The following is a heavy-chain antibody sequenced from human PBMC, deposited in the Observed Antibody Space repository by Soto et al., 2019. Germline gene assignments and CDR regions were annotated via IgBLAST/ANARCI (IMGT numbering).Heavy chain of an antibody. CDR1: GFTFSSYG. CDR3: AKDGFSRAAAGRYYYYYYMDV. CDR2: ISYDGSNK. D-gene: IGHD6-13*01. J-gene: IGHJ6*03. V-gene: IGHV3-30*18. Sequence: QVQLVESGGGVVQPGRSLRLSCAASGFTFSSYGMHWFRQAPGKGLEWLAGISYDGSNKYYADSVKGRFTISRDNSKNTLYLQMNSLRAEDTAVYYCAKDGFSRAAAGRYYYYYYMDVWGKGTTVTVSS.